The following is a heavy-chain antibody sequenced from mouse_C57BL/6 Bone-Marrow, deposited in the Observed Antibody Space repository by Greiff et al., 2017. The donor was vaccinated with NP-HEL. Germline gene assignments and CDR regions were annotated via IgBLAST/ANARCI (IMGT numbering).Heavy chain of an antibody. CDR3: AKLRRGYYYAMDY. J-gene: IGHJ4*01. CDR1: GYAFSSSW. Sequence: QVQLKQSGPELVKPGASVKISCKASGYAFSSSWMNWVKQRPGTGLEWIGRIYPGDGDTNYNGKFKGKATLTADKSSSTAYMQLSSLTSEDSAVYFCAKLRRGYYYAMDYWGQGTSVTVSS. V-gene: IGHV1-82*01. CDR2: IYPGDGDT. D-gene: IGHD2-4*01.